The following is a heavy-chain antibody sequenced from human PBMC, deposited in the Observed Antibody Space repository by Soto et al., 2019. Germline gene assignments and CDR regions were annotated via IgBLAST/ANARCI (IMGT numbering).Heavy chain of an antibody. CDR1: GASISGSYYY. CDR3: ATSQKGYNWNYFDH. CDR2: AFYTGFT. Sequence: SETLSLTCAVSGASISGSYYYWAWLRQSPGKGPEWIGSAFYTGFTSYSPSLESRVSVSVDTSKSQFSLKLSAVTAADTAVYYCATSQKGYNWNYFDHWGQGALVTVSS. V-gene: IGHV4-39*01. J-gene: IGHJ4*02. D-gene: IGHD1-20*01.